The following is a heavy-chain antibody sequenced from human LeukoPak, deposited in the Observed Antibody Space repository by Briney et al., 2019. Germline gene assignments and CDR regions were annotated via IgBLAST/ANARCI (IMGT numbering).Heavy chain of an antibody. CDR3: ARDSTYYDSSGLGQDFDY. CDR2: ISAYNGNT. D-gene: IGHD3-22*01. CDR1: GYTFTSYG. V-gene: IGHV1-18*01. Sequence: ASVKVSCKASGYTFTSYGISWVRQAPGQGLEWMGWISAYNGNTNYAQKPQGRVTMTTDTSTSTAYMELRSLRSDDTAVYYCARDSTYYDSSGLGQDFDYWGQGTPVTVSS. J-gene: IGHJ4*02.